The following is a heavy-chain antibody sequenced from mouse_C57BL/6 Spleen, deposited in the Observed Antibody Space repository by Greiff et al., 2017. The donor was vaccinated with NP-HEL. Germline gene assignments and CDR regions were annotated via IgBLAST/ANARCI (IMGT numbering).Heavy chain of an antibody. Sequence: VQLQQSGGGLVKPGGSLKLSCAASGFTFSDYGMHWVRQAPEKGLEWVAYISSGSSTIYYADTVKGRFTISRDNAKNTLFLPMTSLRSEDTAMYYCARVGYGSSPMDYWGQGTSVTVSS. CDR3: ARVGYGSSPMDY. J-gene: IGHJ4*01. CDR1: GFTFSDYG. D-gene: IGHD1-1*01. V-gene: IGHV5-17*01. CDR2: ISSGSSTI.